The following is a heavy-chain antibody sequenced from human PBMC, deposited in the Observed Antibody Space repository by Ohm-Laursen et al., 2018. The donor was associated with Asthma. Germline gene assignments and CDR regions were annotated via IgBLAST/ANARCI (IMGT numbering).Heavy chain of an antibody. J-gene: IGHJ1*01. Sequence: SLRLSCSASGYTFSRYSIHWVRQIPGKGLEWVASISTASSFIYYADSVRGRFTTSRDNARNSVYLQMNSLRGEDTALYYCARIGPEWELPGREYSLHHWGEGTLVTVSS. CDR2: ISTASSFI. CDR3: ARIGPEWELPGREYSLHH. V-gene: IGHV3-21*01. D-gene: IGHD1-26*01. CDR1: GYTFSRYS.